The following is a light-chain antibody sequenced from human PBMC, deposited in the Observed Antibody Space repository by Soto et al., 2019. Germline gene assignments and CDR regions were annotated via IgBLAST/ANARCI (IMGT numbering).Light chain of an antibody. CDR2: DAS. Sequence: EIVLTQSPVTLSLSPGERATLACRASQSINNYLAWYQQKLGQPPRLLIDDASNRATAIPVRFSGSGSGTDFTLTISSLEPEDSAVYYCQYRGIWPPGATFGGGTKVELK. CDR1: QSINNY. CDR3: QYRGIWPPGAT. J-gene: IGKJ4*01. V-gene: IGKV3-11*01.